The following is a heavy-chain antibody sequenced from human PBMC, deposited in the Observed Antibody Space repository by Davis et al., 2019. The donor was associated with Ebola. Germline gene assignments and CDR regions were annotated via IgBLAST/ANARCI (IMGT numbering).Heavy chain of an antibody. J-gene: IGHJ4*02. CDR2: IIPIFGTA. V-gene: IGHV1-69*13. Sequence: SVKVSCKASGGTFSSYAISWVRQAPGQGLEWMGGIIPIFGTANYAQKFQGRVTITADESTSTAYMELSSLRSEDTAVYYCAREGREGYYYDSSGYYYFDYWGQGTLVTVSS. D-gene: IGHD3-22*01. CDR1: GGTFSSYA. CDR3: AREGREGYYYDSSGYYYFDY.